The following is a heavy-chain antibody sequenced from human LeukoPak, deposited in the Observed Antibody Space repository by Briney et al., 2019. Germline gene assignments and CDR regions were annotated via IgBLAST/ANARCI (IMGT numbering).Heavy chain of an antibody. J-gene: IGHJ6*04. V-gene: IGHV3-13*01. Sequence: PGGSLRLSCAASGFTSSTSDMHLVRQVTGKGLEWVSAIGAGGDTYYPDSVKGRFTISRENAKNSLYLQMNSLRAEDTAVYYCAELGITMIGGVWGKGTTVTISS. CDR3: AELGITMIGGV. CDR2: IGAGGDT. D-gene: IGHD3-10*02. CDR1: GFTSSTSD.